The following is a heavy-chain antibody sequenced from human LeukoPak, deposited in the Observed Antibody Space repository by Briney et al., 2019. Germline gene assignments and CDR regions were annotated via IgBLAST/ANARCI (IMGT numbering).Heavy chain of an antibody. J-gene: IGHJ4*02. V-gene: IGHV3-7*03. Sequence: GGSLRLSCAASGFTFSSYAMSWVRQAPGKGLEWVANIKGDGSETSYVTSVRGRFTISRDNAKNSLYLQMNNLRVEDTAVYYCAREEVKSFDNWGQGTLVTVSS. CDR1: GFTFSSYA. CDR3: AREEVKSFDN. CDR2: IKGDGSET.